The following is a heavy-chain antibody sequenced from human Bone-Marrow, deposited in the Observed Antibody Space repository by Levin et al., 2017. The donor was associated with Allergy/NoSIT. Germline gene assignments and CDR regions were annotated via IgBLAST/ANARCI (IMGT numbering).Heavy chain of an antibody. CDR3: ARNFRVVSGSGADYGDYAGWFDP. Sequence: GESLKISCAASGFTFDDYGMSWVRQAPGKGLEWVSGINWNGGSTGYADSVKGRFTISRDNAKNSLYLQMNSLRAEDTALYHCARNFRVVSGSGADYGDYAGWFDPWGQGTLVTVSS. V-gene: IGHV3-20*01. CDR1: GFTFDDYG. D-gene: IGHD4-17*01. J-gene: IGHJ5*02. CDR2: INWNGGST.